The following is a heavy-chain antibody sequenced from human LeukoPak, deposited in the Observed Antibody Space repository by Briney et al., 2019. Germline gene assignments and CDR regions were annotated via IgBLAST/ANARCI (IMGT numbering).Heavy chain of an antibody. CDR2: ISYDGSNK. J-gene: IGHJ4*02. CDR1: GFTFSSHG. CDR3: ARQHTAATAFDY. V-gene: IGHV3-30*03. D-gene: IGHD6-13*01. Sequence: GGSLRLSCAASGFTFSSHGMHWVRQAPGKGLEWVTFISYDGSNKYYADSVKGRFTISRDSSKNTLFLQMNSLRAEDTAVYYCARQHTAATAFDYWGQGTLVTVSS.